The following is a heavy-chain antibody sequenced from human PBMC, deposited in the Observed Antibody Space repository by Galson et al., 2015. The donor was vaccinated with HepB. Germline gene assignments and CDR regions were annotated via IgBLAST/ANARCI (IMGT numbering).Heavy chain of an antibody. V-gene: IGHV3-7*01. CDR1: GFIFSDHW. Sequence: SLRLSCAASGFIFSDHWMSWVRQAPGKGLEWVANIKQDGSEKYYVDSVKGRFTISRDNTKNSLYLQMNSLRAEDTAVYYCARDSYWGQGTLVTVSP. J-gene: IGHJ4*02. CDR2: IKQDGSEK. CDR3: ARDSY.